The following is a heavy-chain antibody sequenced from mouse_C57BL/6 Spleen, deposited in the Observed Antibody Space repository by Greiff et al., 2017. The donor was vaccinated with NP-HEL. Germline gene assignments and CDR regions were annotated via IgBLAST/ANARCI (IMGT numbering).Heavy chain of an antibody. CDR2: IWSGGST. Sequence: VKLVESGPGLVQPSQSLSITCTVSGFSLTSYGVHWVRQSPGKGREWLGVIWSGGSTDYNAAFISRLSISKDNSKSQVFFKMNSLQADDTAIYYCASLYDGYNAMDYWGQGTSVTVSS. CDR3: ASLYDGYNAMDY. D-gene: IGHD2-3*01. V-gene: IGHV2-2*01. J-gene: IGHJ4*01. CDR1: GFSLTSYG.